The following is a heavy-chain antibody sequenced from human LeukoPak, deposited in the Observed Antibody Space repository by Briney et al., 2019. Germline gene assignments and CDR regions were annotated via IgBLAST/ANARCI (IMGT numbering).Heavy chain of an antibody. V-gene: IGHV3-48*02. CDR2: ISGGSSTI. J-gene: IGHJ4*02. CDR1: GFTFSSYT. CDR3: ARRDYGSGSFFGIDY. Sequence: GGSLRLSCAASGFTFSSYTMHWVRQAPGKGLEWISSISGGSSTIYYADSVKGRFTISRDNARNSLYLQMNSLRDEDTAVYYCARRDYGSGSFFGIDYWGQGTLVTVSS. D-gene: IGHD3-10*01.